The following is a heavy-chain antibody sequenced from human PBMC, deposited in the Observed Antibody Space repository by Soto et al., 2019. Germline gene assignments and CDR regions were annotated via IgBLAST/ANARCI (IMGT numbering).Heavy chain of an antibody. CDR1: GYTLTELS. Sequence: ASVKVSCKVSGYTLTELSMHWERQAPGKGLEWMGGFDPEDGETIYAQKFQGRVTMTEDTSTDTAYMELSSLRSEDTAVYYCATYPVVAAKYYYYGMDVWGQGTTVTVSS. CDR2: FDPEDGET. V-gene: IGHV1-24*01. CDR3: ATYPVVAAKYYYYGMDV. J-gene: IGHJ6*02. D-gene: IGHD2-15*01.